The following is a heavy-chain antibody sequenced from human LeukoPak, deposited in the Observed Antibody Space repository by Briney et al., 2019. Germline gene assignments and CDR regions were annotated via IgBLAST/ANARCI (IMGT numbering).Heavy chain of an antibody. CDR3: AGDAGGWSYFRQRAFDI. D-gene: IGHD1-26*01. CDR1: GYTFTGYY. V-gene: IGHV1-2*06. J-gene: IGHJ3*02. Sequence: ASVKVSCKASGYTFTGYYMHWVRQAPGQGLEWMGRINPNSGGTNYAQKFQGRVTMTRDTSISTAYMELSRLRSDDTAVYYCAGDAGGWSYFRQRAFDIWGQGTMVTVSS. CDR2: INPNSGGT.